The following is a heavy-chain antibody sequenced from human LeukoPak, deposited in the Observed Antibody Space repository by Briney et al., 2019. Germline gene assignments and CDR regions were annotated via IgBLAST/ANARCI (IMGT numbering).Heavy chain of an antibody. CDR2: IYHSGST. CDR1: GYSISSGYY. J-gene: IGHJ4*02. Sequence: SETLSLTCAVSGYSISSGYYWGWIRPPPGKGLEWIGIIYHSGSTFYNPSLKSRLTISVDTSKKQFSLKLNSVTAADTAVYYCARGVLSGYNSGCYHDYWGQGTLVTVSS. CDR3: ARGVLSGYNSGCYHDY. V-gene: IGHV4-38-2*01. D-gene: IGHD6-19*01.